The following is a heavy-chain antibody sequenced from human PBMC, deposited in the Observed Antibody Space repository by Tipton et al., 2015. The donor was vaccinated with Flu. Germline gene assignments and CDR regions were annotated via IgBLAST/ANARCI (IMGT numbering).Heavy chain of an antibody. J-gene: IGHJ6*03. D-gene: IGHD1-14*01. CDR1: GFTFSSYW. V-gene: IGHV3-7*03. CDR3: ARPPAPPYHHSLNYFYMDV. Sequence: SLRLSCAASGFTFSSYWMSWVRQAPGKGLEWVANIKQDGSEKYYVDSVKGRFTISRDNAKNSLYLQMNSLRAEDTAVYYCARPPAPPYHHSLNYFYMDVWGKGTTVTVSS. CDR2: IKQDGSEK.